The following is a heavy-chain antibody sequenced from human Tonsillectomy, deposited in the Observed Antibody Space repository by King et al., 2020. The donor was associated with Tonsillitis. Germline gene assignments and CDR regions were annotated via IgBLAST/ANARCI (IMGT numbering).Heavy chain of an antibody. J-gene: IGHJ6*03. V-gene: IGHV1-18*01. Sequence: QLVQSGAEVKKPGASVKVSCKASGYTFTSYGISWVRQAPGQGLEWMGWISAYNGNTNYEQKLQDRVTMTTDTSTSTAYMELRSLRFDDTAVYYCARDPRHCSSTSCYGKFYYYFYMDVWGKGTTVTVSS. D-gene: IGHD2-2*01. CDR3: ARDPRHCSSTSCYGKFYYYFYMDV. CDR1: GYTFTSYG. CDR2: ISAYNGNT.